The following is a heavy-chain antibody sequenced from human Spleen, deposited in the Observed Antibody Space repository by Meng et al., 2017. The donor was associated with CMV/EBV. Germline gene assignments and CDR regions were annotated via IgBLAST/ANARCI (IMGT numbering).Heavy chain of an antibody. CDR3: AKDSTYSA. CDR2: IYAGGRSA. Sequence: LRLSGAASGFNFINYAMNWGRQGPGKGVEWVAVIYAGGRSAYYADSVKGRFTIFRDSSKNTVYLEMNSLRAEDTALYYCAKDSTYSAWGQGTLVTVSS. J-gene: IGHJ5*02. V-gene: IGHV3-23*03. CDR1: GFNFINYA. D-gene: IGHD6-13*01.